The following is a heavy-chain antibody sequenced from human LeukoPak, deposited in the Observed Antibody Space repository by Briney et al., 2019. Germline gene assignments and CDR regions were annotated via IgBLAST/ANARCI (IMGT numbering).Heavy chain of an antibody. CDR3: ARGVYGDYGNAFDY. Sequence: PSETLSLTCTVSGGSIRSYYWSWIRQPPGKGLEWIGYIYYSGSTNYNPSLRSRVTISVDTSKNQFSLKLSSVTAADTAVYYCARGVYGDYGNAFDYWGQGTLVTVSS. CDR1: GGSIRSYY. CDR2: IYYSGST. D-gene: IGHD4-17*01. V-gene: IGHV4-59*12. J-gene: IGHJ4*02.